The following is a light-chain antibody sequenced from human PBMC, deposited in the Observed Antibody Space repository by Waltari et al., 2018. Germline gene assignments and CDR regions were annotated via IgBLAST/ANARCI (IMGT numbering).Light chain of an antibody. Sequence: SSELTQGPDVSVALGQTVKITCQGDSLRRYYASWYQQRPGQAPILVLYGQNNRPSGIPDRFSGSISGNTASLTITGAQAEDEADYYCHSRDTSSTRVFGGGTRLTV. J-gene: IGLJ2*01. CDR2: GQN. CDR3: HSRDTSSTRV. CDR1: SLRRYY. V-gene: IGLV3-19*01.